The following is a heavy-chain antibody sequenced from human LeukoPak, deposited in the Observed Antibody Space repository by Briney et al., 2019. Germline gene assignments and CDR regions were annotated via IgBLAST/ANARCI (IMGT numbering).Heavy chain of an antibody. CDR3: ARDFTI. CDR2: IYTSGST. CDR1: GGSFSGYY. J-gene: IGHJ3*02. V-gene: IGHV4-4*07. Sequence: SETLSLTCAVYGGSFSGYYWSWIRQPAGKGLEWIGRIYTSGSTNYNPSLKSRVTISVDTSKKQFSLKLSSVTAEGTAVYYCARDFTIWGQGTMVTVSS.